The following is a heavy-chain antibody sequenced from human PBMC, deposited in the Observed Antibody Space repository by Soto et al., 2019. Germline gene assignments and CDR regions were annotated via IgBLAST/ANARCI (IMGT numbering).Heavy chain of an antibody. CDR1: GYTFTSYD. J-gene: IGHJ1*01. CDR3: ARGGWAAAGTGYFQH. D-gene: IGHD6-13*01. CDR2: MNPNSGNT. Sequence: ASVKVSCKASGYTFTSYDINWVRQATGQGLEWMGWMNPNSGNTGYAQKFQGRVTMTRNTSISTAYMDLSSLRSEDTAVYYGARGGWAAAGTGYFQHWGQGTLVTVSS. V-gene: IGHV1-8*01.